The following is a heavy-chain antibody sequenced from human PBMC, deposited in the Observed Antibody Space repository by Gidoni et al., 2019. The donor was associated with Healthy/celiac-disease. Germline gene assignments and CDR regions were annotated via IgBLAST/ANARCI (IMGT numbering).Heavy chain of an antibody. V-gene: IGHV3-9*01. Sequence: EVQLVESGGGLVQPGRSLRLSCAASGFTFDDYAMHWVRQAPGKGLEWVSGISWNSGSIGYADSVKGRFTISRDNAKNSLYLQMNSLRAEDTALYYCAKENYGSGSYYHRGAFDIWGQGTMVTVSS. CDR2: ISWNSGSI. CDR1: GFTFDDYA. D-gene: IGHD3-10*01. CDR3: AKENYGSGSYYHRGAFDI. J-gene: IGHJ3*02.